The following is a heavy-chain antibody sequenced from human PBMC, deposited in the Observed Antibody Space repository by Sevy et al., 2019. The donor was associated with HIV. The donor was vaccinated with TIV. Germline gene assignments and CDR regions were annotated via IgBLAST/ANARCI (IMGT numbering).Heavy chain of an antibody. Sequence: GGSLRLSCAASGFTFDDYAMHWGRQAPGKGLEWVSGISWNSGTIGYADSVKGRFTISRDNAKNSLYLQMNSLRAEDTALYYCARQRGVVLVPAAPFDYWGQGTLVTVSS. D-gene: IGHD2-2*01. CDR3: ARQRGVVLVPAAPFDY. CDR2: ISWNSGTI. CDR1: GFTFDDYA. J-gene: IGHJ4*02. V-gene: IGHV3-9*01.